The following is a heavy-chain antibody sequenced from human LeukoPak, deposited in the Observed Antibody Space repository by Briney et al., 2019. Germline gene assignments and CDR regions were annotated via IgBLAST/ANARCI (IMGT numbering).Heavy chain of an antibody. D-gene: IGHD5-24*01. V-gene: IGHV3-23*01. CDR3: AKMATITSPHLDY. CDR1: GFTFSSYA. CDR2: ISGSGVRT. J-gene: IGHJ4*02. Sequence: PGGSLRLSCAASGFTFSSYAMSRVRQAPGKGLEWVAAISGSGVRTYYADSVKGRFTISRDNSKNTLYLQMNSLRTEDTAVYYCAKMATITSPHLDYWGQGTLVTVSS.